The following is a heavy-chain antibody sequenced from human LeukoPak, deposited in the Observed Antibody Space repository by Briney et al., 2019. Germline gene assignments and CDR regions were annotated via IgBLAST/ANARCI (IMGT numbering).Heavy chain of an antibody. CDR3: ARDFADTDTRTADVYYTDV. Sequence: GASVKVSCKASGYTFTGYYMHWVRQAPGQGLEWMGCINPNSGGTNYAQKFQGWVTMTRDTSISTAYMELSRLRSDDTAVYYCARDFADTDTRTADVYYTDVWGKGTTVTVSS. CDR1: GYTFTGYY. CDR2: INPNSGGT. D-gene: IGHD5-18*01. V-gene: IGHV1-2*04. J-gene: IGHJ6*03.